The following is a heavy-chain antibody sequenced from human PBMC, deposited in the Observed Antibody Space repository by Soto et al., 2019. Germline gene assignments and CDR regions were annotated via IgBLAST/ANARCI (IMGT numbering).Heavy chain of an antibody. J-gene: IGHJ6*02. V-gene: IGHV1-18*01. D-gene: IGHD2-2*01. Sequence: QIQLVQSGPEVRKPGASVKVSCKASGYIFSNFGISWVRQAPGQGLEWMGWISGYNDNTNYAQKFQDRVRMTTDISTSTAYMELTTLRPEDTDVYYCAKDASSWFYYYYGMDVWGQGTTVTVSS. CDR1: GYIFSNFG. CDR2: ISGYNDNT. CDR3: AKDASSWFYYYYGMDV.